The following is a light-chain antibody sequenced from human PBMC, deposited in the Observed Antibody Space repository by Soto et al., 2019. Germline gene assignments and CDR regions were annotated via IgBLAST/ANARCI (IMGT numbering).Light chain of an antibody. V-gene: IGKV3-20*01. CDR3: QQYGSSLWT. Sequence: DIVLTQSAGALSLSPGERATLSCMASQTVSSNYLAWYQQKPGQAPRLIIYGASSRATGIPDRFTGSWSGTDCTLTISRLEPEDVAVYYCQQYGSSLWTLVQGTKVDIK. CDR2: GAS. J-gene: IGKJ1*01. CDR1: QTVSSNY.